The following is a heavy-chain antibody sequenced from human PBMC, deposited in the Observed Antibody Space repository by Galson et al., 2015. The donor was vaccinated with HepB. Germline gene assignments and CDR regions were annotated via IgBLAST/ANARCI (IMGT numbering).Heavy chain of an antibody. CDR2: IGGSGGST. J-gene: IGHJ4*02. Sequence: SLRLSCAASGFIFTRYAISWVRQVPGKGLEWVSSIGGSGGSTYYADSVKGRFTFSRDNSKNTVYLQMDSLRVEDTAVYYCAKVAILGVTPHYFDYWGQGTRVTVSS. D-gene: IGHD2-21*02. CDR1: GFIFTRYA. CDR3: AKVAILGVTPHYFDY. V-gene: IGHV3-23*01.